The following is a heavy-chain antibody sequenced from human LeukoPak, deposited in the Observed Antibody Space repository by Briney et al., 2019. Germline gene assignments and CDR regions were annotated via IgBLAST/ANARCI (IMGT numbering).Heavy chain of an antibody. Sequence: GGSLRLSCAASGFTFDDYAMHWVRHAPGKGLGWVSGISWNSGSIGYADSVKGRFTISRDNAKNSLYLQMNSLRAEDTALYYCAKDTSSSGRGGYFDYWGQGTLVTVSS. CDR3: AKDTSSSGRGGYFDY. J-gene: IGHJ4*02. CDR2: ISWNSGSI. D-gene: IGHD6-19*01. V-gene: IGHV3-9*01. CDR1: GFTFDDYA.